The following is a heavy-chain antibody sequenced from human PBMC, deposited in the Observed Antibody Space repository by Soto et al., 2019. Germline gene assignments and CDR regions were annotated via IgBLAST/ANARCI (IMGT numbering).Heavy chain of an antibody. V-gene: IGHV4-39*01. J-gene: IGHJ5*02. D-gene: IGHD1-1*01. CDR1: GGSISSSSYY. Sequence: ETLSLTCTVSGGSISSSSYYWGWIRQPPGKGLEWIGSIYYSGSTYYNPSLKSRVTISVDTSKNQFSLKLSSVTAADTAVYYCARQALYNWRRGCFDPWGQGTLVTVSS. CDR3: ARQALYNWRRGCFDP. CDR2: IYYSGST.